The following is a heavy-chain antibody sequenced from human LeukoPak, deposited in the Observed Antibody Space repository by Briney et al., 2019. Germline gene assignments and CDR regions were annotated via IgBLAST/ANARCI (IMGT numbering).Heavy chain of an antibody. CDR3: ARVSSIAAPNWFDP. Sequence: SGGSLRLSCAASGFTFNSYWMSWVRQAPGKGLEWVANIKQDVNEKYYVDSVKGRFTISRDNAKNSLYLQMNSLRAEDTAVYYCARVSSIAAPNWFDPWGQGTLVTVSS. CDR1: GFTFNSYW. CDR2: IKQDVNEK. D-gene: IGHD6-6*01. V-gene: IGHV3-7*01. J-gene: IGHJ5*02.